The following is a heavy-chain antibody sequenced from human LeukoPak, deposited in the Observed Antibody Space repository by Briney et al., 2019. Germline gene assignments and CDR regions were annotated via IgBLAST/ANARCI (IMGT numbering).Heavy chain of an antibody. V-gene: IGHV3-21*01. Sequence: PGGSLRLSCAASGFTFGSYSMNWVRQAPGKGLEWVSSIGSSSSYIYYADSVKGRFTISRDNAKNSLYLQMNSLRAEDTAVYYCARVPLAYCGGDCYSPMEDWGQGTLVTVSS. D-gene: IGHD2-21*02. CDR1: GFTFGSYS. CDR3: ARVPLAYCGGDCYSPMED. CDR2: IGSSSSYI. J-gene: IGHJ4*02.